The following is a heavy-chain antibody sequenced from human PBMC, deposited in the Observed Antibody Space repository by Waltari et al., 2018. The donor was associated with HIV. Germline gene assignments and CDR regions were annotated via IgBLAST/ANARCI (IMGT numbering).Heavy chain of an antibody. V-gene: IGHV3-23*01. CDR1: GFTFSSSA. D-gene: IGHD3-22*01. CDR2: ISGSGGST. Sequence: EVQLLESGGGLVQPGGSLRLPCAASGFTFSSSAMTWVRQAPGKGLEWVSAISGSGGSTYYADSVKGRFTISRDNSKNTLYLQMNSLRAEDTAVYYCAKAAVASNYDSRGSFDYWGQGTLVTVSS. CDR3: AKAAVASNYDSRGSFDY. J-gene: IGHJ4*02.